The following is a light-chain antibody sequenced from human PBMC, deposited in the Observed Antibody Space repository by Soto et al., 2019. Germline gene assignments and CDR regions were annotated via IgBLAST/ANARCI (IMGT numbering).Light chain of an antibody. CDR3: HQYYTTPWT. V-gene: IGKV4-1*01. CDR2: WAS. CDR1: QSVLYSSNNKNY. J-gene: IGKJ1*01. Sequence: DIVMTQSPDSLAVSLGERATINCKSSQSVLYSSNNKNYLAWYQQKPGQPPKLLIYWASTRQSGVPDRFSGSGSGTAFTLTISSLQAEDVAVYYCHQYYTTPWTFAQGTKVEIK.